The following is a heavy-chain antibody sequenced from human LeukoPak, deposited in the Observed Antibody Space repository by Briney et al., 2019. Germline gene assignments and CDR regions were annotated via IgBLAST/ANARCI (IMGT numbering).Heavy chain of an antibody. D-gene: IGHD3-10*01. CDR2: ISRSGDT. V-gene: IGHV4-59*01. J-gene: IGHJ3*02. CDR1: GDSISSYA. Sequence: PSETLSLTCSVSGDSISSYAWSWIRRPPGKGLEWIGDISRSGDTNYSPSLKSRLTISVDKSKNQFSLKLRSVTAADTAVYYCAKDRGGGRDAFDIWGQGTVVTVSS. CDR3: AKDRGGGRDAFDI.